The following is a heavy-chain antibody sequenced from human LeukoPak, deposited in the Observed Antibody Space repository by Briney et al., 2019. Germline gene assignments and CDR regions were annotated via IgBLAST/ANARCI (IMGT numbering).Heavy chain of an antibody. CDR3: ARALDYGGNRPFDY. CDR2: INHSGST. Sequence: SETLSLTCAVYGGSFSGYYWSWIRQPPGKGLEWIGEINHSGSTNYNPSLKSRVTISVDTSKNQFSLKLSSVTAADTAVYCCARALDYGGNRPFDYWGQGTLVTVSS. CDR1: GGSFSGYY. V-gene: IGHV4-34*01. J-gene: IGHJ4*02. D-gene: IGHD4-23*01.